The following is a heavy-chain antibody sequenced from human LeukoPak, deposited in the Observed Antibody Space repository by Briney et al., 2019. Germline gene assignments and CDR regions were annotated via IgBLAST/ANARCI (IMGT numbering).Heavy chain of an antibody. D-gene: IGHD1-26*01. CDR3: ARRSLVGATPASPTKIFDY. V-gene: IGHV4-34*01. CDR1: GFTFSNYA. CDR2: INHSGST. J-gene: IGHJ4*02. Sequence: GSLRLSCEASGFTFSNYAMSWVRQAPGKGLEWIGEINHSGSTNYNPSLKSRVTISVDTSKNQFSLKLSSVTAADTAVYYCARRSLVGATPASPTKIFDYWGQGTLVTVSS.